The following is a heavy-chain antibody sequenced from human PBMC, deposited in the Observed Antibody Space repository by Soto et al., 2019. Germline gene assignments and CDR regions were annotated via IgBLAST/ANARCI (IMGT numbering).Heavy chain of an antibody. Sequence: GGSLRLSCAASGVTFDDYAMHWVRQAPGKGLEWVSGISWNSGSIGYADSVKGRFTISRDNAKNSLYLQMNSLRAEDTALYYCAKDGKYSSSSNFDYWGQGTLVTVSS. CDR1: GVTFDDYA. CDR3: AKDGKYSSSSNFDY. V-gene: IGHV3-9*01. CDR2: ISWNSGSI. J-gene: IGHJ4*02. D-gene: IGHD6-6*01.